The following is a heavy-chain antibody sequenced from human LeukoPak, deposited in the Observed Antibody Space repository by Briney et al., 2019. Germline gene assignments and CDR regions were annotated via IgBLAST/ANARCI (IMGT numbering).Heavy chain of an antibody. CDR1: GFTFSSYA. D-gene: IGHD3-22*01. J-gene: IGHJ4*02. CDR3: AKTVDYYDSSGYLDY. V-gene: IGHV3-23*01. Sequence: GGSLRLSCAASGFTFSSYAMSWVRQAPGKGLEWVSAISGSGGSTYYADSVKGRFTISRDNSKNPLYLQMNSLRAQDTAVYYCAKTVDYYDSSGYLDYWGQGTLVTVSS. CDR2: ISGSGGST.